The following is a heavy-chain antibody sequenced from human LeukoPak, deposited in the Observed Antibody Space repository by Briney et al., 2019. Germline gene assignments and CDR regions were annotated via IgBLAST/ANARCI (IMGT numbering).Heavy chain of an antibody. J-gene: IGHJ2*01. CDR3: ARVTEHTAMVHWYFDL. V-gene: IGHV1-2*02. D-gene: IGHD5-18*01. CDR1: GYTFTDYY. CDR2: INPKSGDT. Sequence: ASVKVSCKTSGYTFTDYYVHWVRQAPGQGLEWMGWINPKSGDTNYAQKFQGRVTMTRDTSISTAYMELSSLRSDDTAVYYCARVTEHTAMVHWYFDLWGRGTLVTV.